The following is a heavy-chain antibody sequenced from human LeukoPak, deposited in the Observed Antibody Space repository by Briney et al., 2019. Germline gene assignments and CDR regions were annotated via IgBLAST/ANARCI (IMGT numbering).Heavy chain of an antibody. CDR1: GGSISSYY. CDR3: ARENPLISSSLDY. J-gene: IGHJ4*02. CDR2: IYNTGGT. Sequence: SETLSLTCTVSGGSISSYYWTWIRQPPGKGLEWIGYIYNTGGTNYNPSLNSRVTISIDTSKNQFSLRLSSVTAADTAVYYCARENPLISSSLDYWGQGTLVTVSS. D-gene: IGHD6-6*01. V-gene: IGHV4-59*01.